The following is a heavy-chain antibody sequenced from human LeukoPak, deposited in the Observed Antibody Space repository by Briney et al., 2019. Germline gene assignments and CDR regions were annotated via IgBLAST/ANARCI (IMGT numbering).Heavy chain of an antibody. CDR3: ASESPSSSSRTLDY. CDR2: IHYDGINK. Sequence: GGSLRLSCTASGFTFSISALHWVRQAPGQGLEWVAFIHYDGINKYYADSVKGRFTISRDNSKNTLYLQMNSLRPEDTAVYYCASESPSSSSRTLDYWGQGTLVTVSS. J-gene: IGHJ4*02. D-gene: IGHD2-2*01. CDR1: GFTFSISA. V-gene: IGHV3-30*02.